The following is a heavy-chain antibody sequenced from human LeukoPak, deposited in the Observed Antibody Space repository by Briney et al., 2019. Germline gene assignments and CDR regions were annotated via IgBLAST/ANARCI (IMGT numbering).Heavy chain of an antibody. Sequence: PGGSLRLSCTAAGFTFNNYAMSWVRQAPGKGLEWVSHISDSGGKTYYADSVKGRFTISRDNARNSLYLQMNSLRAEDTALYYCAKGNSYDSSGLPFDYWGQGTLVTVSS. CDR2: ISDSGGKT. CDR3: AKGNSYDSSGLPFDY. D-gene: IGHD3-22*01. J-gene: IGHJ4*02. CDR1: GFTFNNYA. V-gene: IGHV3-23*01.